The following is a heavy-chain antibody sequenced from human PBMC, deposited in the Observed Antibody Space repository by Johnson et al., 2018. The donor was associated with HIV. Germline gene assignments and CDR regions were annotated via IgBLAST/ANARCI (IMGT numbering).Heavy chain of an antibody. J-gene: IGHJ3*02. V-gene: IGHV3-30*04. D-gene: IGHD3-10*01. CDR2: ISYDGSNK. Sequence: VQLVESGGGVVQPGRSLRLSCAASGFTFSSYAIHWVRQAPGKGLEWVAIISYDGSNKYYADSVKGRFTISRDNSKNTLYLQMNSLSAEDTAVYYCARAPEVRGVDAFDIWGQGTVVTVSS. CDR3: ARAPEVRGVDAFDI. CDR1: GFTFSSYA.